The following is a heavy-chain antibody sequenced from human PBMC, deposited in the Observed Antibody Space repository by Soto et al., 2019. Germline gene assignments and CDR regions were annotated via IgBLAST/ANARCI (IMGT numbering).Heavy chain of an antibody. J-gene: IGHJ4*02. CDR2: IYYSGST. V-gene: IGHV4-59*06. Sequence: SETLSLTCTVTVGAISGYYWTLMRQSAGWGLEWIGYIYYSGSTYYNPSLKSRVTISVDTSKNQFSLKLSSVTAAHTAVYYCARGMPATIEYRGQGTLVTVSS. CDR3: ARGMPATIEY. CDR1: VGAISGYY. D-gene: IGHD2-15*01.